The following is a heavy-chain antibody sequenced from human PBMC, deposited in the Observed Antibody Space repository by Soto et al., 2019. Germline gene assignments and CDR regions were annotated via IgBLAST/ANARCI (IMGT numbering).Heavy chain of an antibody. J-gene: IGHJ4*02. V-gene: IGHV3-23*01. CDR3: ARADGYHLLRFDY. D-gene: IGHD2-2*01. Sequence: GWSLRLACAPSVFTFITYVMSWIRQAPGRGLEWVSDIRDSGHNTYYADSVKGRFTISRDNSDNTVYLQMNNLRAEDTAIYYCARADGYHLLRFDYWGQGTLVTVSS. CDR2: IRDSGHNT. CDR1: VFTFITYV.